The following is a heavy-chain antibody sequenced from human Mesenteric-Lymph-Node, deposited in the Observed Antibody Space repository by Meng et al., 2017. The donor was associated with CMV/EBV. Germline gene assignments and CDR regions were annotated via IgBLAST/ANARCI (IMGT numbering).Heavy chain of an antibody. CDR2: MKSKTDGGTT. J-gene: IGHJ4*02. CDR3: TTDTPYSSSWYRLDY. D-gene: IGHD6-13*01. CDR1: FTFSNAW. Sequence: FTFSNAWMSWVRQAPGKGLEWVGRMKSKTDGGTTDYAAPVKGRFTISRDDSKNTLYLQMNSLKTEDTAVYYCTTDTPYSSSWYRLDYWGQGTLVTVSS. V-gene: IGHV3-15*01.